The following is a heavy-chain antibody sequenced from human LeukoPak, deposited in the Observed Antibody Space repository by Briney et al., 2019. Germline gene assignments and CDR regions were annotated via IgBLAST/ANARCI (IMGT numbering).Heavy chain of an antibody. Sequence: PSETLSLTCTVSVGSINNNYCSWIRQPAGKGLEGIGHFYTTGSTVYNPSLKSLLPIPVDESKKQFSLTLASVTAADTAVYYCARVLGLVDPFDVWGQGTMVTVSS. V-gene: IGHV4-4*07. J-gene: IGHJ3*01. D-gene: IGHD3-16*01. CDR2: FYTTGST. CDR3: ARVLGLVDPFDV. CDR1: VGSINNNY.